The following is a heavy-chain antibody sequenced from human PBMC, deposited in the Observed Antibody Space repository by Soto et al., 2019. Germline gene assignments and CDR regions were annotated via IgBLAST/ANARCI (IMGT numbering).Heavy chain of an antibody. V-gene: IGHV3-13*04. CDR3: GRGATMVRGVLLDAFDI. CDR1: GFTFSSYD. D-gene: IGHD3-10*01. J-gene: IGHJ3*02. CDR2: IGTAGDT. Sequence: GGSLRLSCAASGFTFSSYDMHWVRQATGKGLEWVSAIGTAGDTYYPGSVKGRFTISRENAKNSLYLQMNSLRAGDTAVYYCGRGATMVRGVLLDAFDIWGQGTMVTVSS.